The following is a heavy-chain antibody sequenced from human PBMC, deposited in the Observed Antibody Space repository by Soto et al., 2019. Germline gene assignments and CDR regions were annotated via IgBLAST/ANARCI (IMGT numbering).Heavy chain of an antibody. CDR2: IYYSGST. J-gene: IGHJ4*02. CDR1: GGSISSSSYY. CDR3: ARRLPRYGIVGAPVAYFDY. V-gene: IGHV4-39*01. D-gene: IGHD1-26*01. Sequence: QLQLQESGPGLVKPSETLSLTCTVSGGSISSSSYYWGWIRQPPGKGLEWIGSIYYSGSTYYNPSLKSRVTISVDTSKNQFSLKLSSVTAADTAVYYCARRLPRYGIVGAPVAYFDYWGQGTLVTVSS.